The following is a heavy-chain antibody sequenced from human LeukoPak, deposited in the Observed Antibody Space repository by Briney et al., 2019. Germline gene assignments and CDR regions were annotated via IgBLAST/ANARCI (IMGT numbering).Heavy chain of an antibody. CDR1: GGSISSYY. CDR2: IYSSGST. CDR3: ARGGLSYSNYLLDY. D-gene: IGHD4-11*01. V-gene: IGHV4-4*07. J-gene: IGHJ4*02. Sequence: SETLSLTCTVSGGSISSYYWSWIRQPAGKGLEWIGRIYSSGSTNYNPSLKSRVTMSVDTSKNQFSLKLSSVTAADTAVYYCARGGLSYSNYLLDYWGQGILVTVSS.